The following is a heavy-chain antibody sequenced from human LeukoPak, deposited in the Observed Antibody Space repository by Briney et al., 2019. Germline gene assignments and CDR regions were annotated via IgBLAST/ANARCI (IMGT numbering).Heavy chain of an antibody. CDR1: GLTVSKIY. Sequence: GGSLRLSCAASGLTVSKIYMSWVRQAPGKGLEWVSLINSGGDTYYADSVRGRFSMSRDNSKNTVHLQMNGLRVEDTALYSCARVSGTWESGRYFDLWGRGTLVTVSS. V-gene: IGHV3-66*01. CDR2: INSGGDT. CDR3: ARVSGTWESGRYFDL. D-gene: IGHD3-16*01. J-gene: IGHJ2*01.